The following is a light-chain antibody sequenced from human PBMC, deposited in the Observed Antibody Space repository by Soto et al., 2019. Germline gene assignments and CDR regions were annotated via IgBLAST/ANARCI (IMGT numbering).Light chain of an antibody. CDR3: QQYVSSPWT. V-gene: IGKV3-20*01. J-gene: IGKJ1*01. CDR2: GAS. CDR1: QSISSSY. Sequence: ELVLTQSPCTLSLSPGERATLSCRASQSISSSYLAWYQQKPGQAPRPLIYGASSRATGIPDRFSGSGSGTDFTLTISRLEPEDFAVYYCQQYVSSPWTFGQGTKLEIK.